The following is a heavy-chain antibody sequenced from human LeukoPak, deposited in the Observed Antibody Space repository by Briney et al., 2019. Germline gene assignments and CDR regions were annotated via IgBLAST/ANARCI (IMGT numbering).Heavy chain of an antibody. V-gene: IGHV4-61*02. CDR1: GGSISSGSYY. Sequence: PSQTLSLTCTVSGGSISSGSYYWSWIRQPAGKGLEWIGRIYTSGSTNYNPSLKSRVTISVDTSKNQFSLKLSSVTAADTAVYYCARGGQWLVPDYWGQGTLVTVSS. CDR3: ARGGQWLVPDY. CDR2: IYTSGST. D-gene: IGHD6-19*01. J-gene: IGHJ4*02.